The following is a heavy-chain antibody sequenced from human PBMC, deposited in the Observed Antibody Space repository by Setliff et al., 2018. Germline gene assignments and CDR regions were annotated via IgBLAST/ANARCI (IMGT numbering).Heavy chain of an antibody. D-gene: IGHD6-19*01. J-gene: IGHJ3*02. V-gene: IGHV1-2*02. CDR1: GYIFTNYY. CDR3: ARVGGYASAWHGIEAFDI. CDR2: INANTGGT. Sequence: ASVKVSCKTSGYIFTNYYIHWVRQAPGQGLEWMGWINANTGGTREVQKFQGRVTMTRDTSIDTAYMEVNKLTYDDTAVYYCARVGGYASAWHGIEAFDIWGQGTKVTVSS.